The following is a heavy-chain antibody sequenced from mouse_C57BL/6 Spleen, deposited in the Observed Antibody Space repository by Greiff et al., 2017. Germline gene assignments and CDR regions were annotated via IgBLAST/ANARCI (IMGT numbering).Heavy chain of an antibody. V-gene: IGHV1-82*01. J-gene: IGHJ3*01. CDR2: IYPGDGDT. D-gene: IGHD1-1*01. CDR3: ARRYGSSSWFAY. Sequence: VQLVESGPELVKPGASVKISCKASGYAFSSSWMNWVKQRPGKGLEWIGRIYPGDGDTNYNGKFKGKATLTADKSSSTAYMQLSSLTSEDSAVYFCARRYGSSSWFAYWGQGTLVTVSA. CDR1: GYAFSSSW.